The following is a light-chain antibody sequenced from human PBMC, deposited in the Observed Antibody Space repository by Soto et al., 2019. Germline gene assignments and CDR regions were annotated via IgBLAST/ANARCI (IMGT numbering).Light chain of an antibody. J-gene: IGLJ2*01. CDR2: QDR. CDR3: QAWDSSTVV. Sequence: SYELTQPPSVSVSPGQTATITCSGDKLGHKYVGWYQQRPAQSPVLVIYQDRNRPSGIPERFSGSSSGNRATLTISGTQALDEADYYCQAWDSSTVVFGGGTKLTVL. V-gene: IGLV3-1*01. CDR1: KLGHKY.